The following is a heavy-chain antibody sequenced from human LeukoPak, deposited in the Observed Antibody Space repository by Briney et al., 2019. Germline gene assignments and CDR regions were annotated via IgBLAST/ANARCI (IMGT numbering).Heavy chain of an antibody. Sequence: SETLSLTCAVYGGSFSGYYWSWIRQPPGKGLEWIGEINHSGSTNYNPSLKSRVTISVDTSKNQFSLKPSSVTAADTAVYYCARGDTMVDYWGQGTLVTVPS. J-gene: IGHJ4*02. V-gene: IGHV4-34*01. CDR1: GGSFSGYY. CDR2: INHSGST. D-gene: IGHD3-10*01. CDR3: ARGDTMVDY.